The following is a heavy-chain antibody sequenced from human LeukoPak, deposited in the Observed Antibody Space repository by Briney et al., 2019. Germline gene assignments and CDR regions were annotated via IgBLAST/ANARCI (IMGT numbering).Heavy chain of an antibody. J-gene: IGHJ3*02. CDR1: GGSMSPYH. D-gene: IGHD3-22*01. V-gene: IGHV4-59*08. CDR3: ARRRYYYDSSGYSHDAFDI. Sequence: SETLSLTCTVSGGSMSPYHWGWIRQPPGKGLEWIGYIYYSGSTNYNPSLKSRVTISVDTSKNQFSLKLSSVTAADTAVYYCARRRYYYDSSGYSHDAFDIWGQGTMVTVSS. CDR2: IYYSGST.